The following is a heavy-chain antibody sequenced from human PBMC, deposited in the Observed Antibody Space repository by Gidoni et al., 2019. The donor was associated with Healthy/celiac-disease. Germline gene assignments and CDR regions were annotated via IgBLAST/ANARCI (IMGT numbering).Heavy chain of an antibody. D-gene: IGHD2-2*02. CDR1: GGTFSSYA. CDR3: ARDIVVVPAAIPGFDY. CDR2: IIPLRGIA. J-gene: IGHJ4*02. Sequence: QVPLVQSGAEVTKPGSSVKVSCKASGGTFSSYAISWVRPAPGQGLEWMRRIIPLRGIANYAQKFQGRVTITADKSSSTAYRELSSLRSEDTAVYYCARDIVVVPAAIPGFDYWGQGTLVTVSS. V-gene: IGHV1-69*04.